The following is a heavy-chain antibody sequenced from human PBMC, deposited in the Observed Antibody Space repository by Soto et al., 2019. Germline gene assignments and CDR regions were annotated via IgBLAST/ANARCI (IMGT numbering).Heavy chain of an antibody. Sequence: AASVKVSCKASGGTFSSYAISWVRQAPGQGLEWMGGIIPIFGTANYAQKFQGRVTITADESTSTAYMELSSLRSEDTAVYYCARGLVRGVIIPYYYGMDVWGQGTTVTVSS. CDR1: GGTFSSYA. CDR3: ARGLVRGVIIPYYYGMDV. V-gene: IGHV1-69*13. CDR2: IIPIFGTA. J-gene: IGHJ6*02. D-gene: IGHD3-10*01.